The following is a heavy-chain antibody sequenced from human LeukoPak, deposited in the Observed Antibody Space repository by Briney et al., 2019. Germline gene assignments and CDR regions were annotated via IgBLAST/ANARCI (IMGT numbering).Heavy chain of an antibody. CDR3: TSPGYYGSGSLDYYYYYMDV. V-gene: IGHV3-73*01. CDR1: GFTFSGSA. J-gene: IGHJ6*03. Sequence: GGSLRLSCAASGFTFSGSAMHRVRQASGKGLEWVGRIRSKANSYATAYAASVKGRFTISRDDSKNTAYLQMNSLKTEDTAVYYCTSPGYYGSGSLDYYYYYMDVWGKGTTVTISS. D-gene: IGHD3-10*01. CDR2: IRSKANSYAT.